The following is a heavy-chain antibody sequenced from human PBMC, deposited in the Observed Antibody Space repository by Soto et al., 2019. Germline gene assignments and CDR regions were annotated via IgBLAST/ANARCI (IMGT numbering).Heavy chain of an antibody. Sequence: PGGSLRLSCAASGFTFSSYAMHWVRQAPGKGLEWVAVISYDGSNKYYADSVKGRFTISRDNSKNTLYLQMNSLRAEDTAVYYCAKDPGSGSYYNNDYWGQGTLVTVSS. CDR1: GFTFSSYA. V-gene: IGHV3-30*04. CDR3: AKDPGSGSYYNNDY. J-gene: IGHJ4*02. CDR2: ISYDGSNK. D-gene: IGHD3-10*01.